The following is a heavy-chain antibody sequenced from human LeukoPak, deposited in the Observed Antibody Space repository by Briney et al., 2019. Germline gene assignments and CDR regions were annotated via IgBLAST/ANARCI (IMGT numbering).Heavy chain of an antibody. CDR1: GGSISSYY. D-gene: IGHD3-3*01. Sequence: SETLSLTCTVSGGSISSYYWSWIRQPPGKGLEWIGYIYYSGSTNYNPSLKSRVTISVDTSKNQFSLKLSSVTAADPGVYYCARRSDFWSGYSYYFDYWGQGTLVTVSS. CDR2: IYYSGST. J-gene: IGHJ4*02. CDR3: ARRSDFWSGYSYYFDY. V-gene: IGHV4-59*08.